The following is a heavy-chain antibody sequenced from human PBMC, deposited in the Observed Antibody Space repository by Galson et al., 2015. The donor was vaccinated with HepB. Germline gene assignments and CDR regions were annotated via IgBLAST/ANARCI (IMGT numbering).Heavy chain of an antibody. V-gene: IGHV3-33*01. Sequence: SLRLSCAASGFTFSSYGMHWVRQAPGKGLEWVAVIWYDGSNKYYADSVKGRFTISRDNSKNTLYLQMNSLRAEDTAVYYCAREPGPALGFDYWGQGTLVTVSS. CDR1: GFTFSSYG. CDR3: AREPGPALGFDY. J-gene: IGHJ4*02. CDR2: IWYDGSNK.